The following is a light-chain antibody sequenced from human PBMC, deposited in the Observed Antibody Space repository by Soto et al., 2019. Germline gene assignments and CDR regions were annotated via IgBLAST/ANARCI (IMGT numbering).Light chain of an antibody. Sequence: DIQMTQSRSSLSASVGPRVTITCRASQSINDFLNWYQQKPGKAPKLLIYAASSLQSGVPSRFSGSGSGTAFTLPISSLQPEDFATYYCQQSSTYPRTFGQGTRLEIK. CDR1: QSINDF. CDR2: AAS. CDR3: QQSSTYPRT. V-gene: IGKV1-39*01. J-gene: IGKJ5*01.